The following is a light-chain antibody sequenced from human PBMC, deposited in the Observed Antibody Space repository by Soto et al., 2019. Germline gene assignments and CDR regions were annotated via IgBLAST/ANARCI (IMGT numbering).Light chain of an antibody. CDR1: QRVSSY. CDR3: QQRSNWPPLT. Sequence: EIVLTQSPATLSSSPGEIATISCRASQRVSSYLAWYQQKPGQAPRLLIYDASNRATGIPARFSGSGSGTDFTLTISSLEPDDFAVYYWQQRSNWPPLTFGGGTKVEIK. CDR2: DAS. V-gene: IGKV3-11*01. J-gene: IGKJ4*02.